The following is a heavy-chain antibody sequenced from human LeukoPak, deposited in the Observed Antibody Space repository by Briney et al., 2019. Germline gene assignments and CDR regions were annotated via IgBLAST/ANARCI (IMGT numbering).Heavy chain of an antibody. CDR1: GFTFNTYS. CDR3: ARDRYSGSYYGLWFDP. D-gene: IGHD1-26*01. J-gene: IGHJ5*02. CDR2: ISSSSSTI. Sequence: GGSLRLSCTASGFTFNTYSMNWVRQAPGKGLEWVSYISSSSSTIYSAVSVKGRFTISRDNGKNSLYLQMNSLRAEDTAVYYCARDRYSGSYYGLWFDPWGQGTLVTVSS. V-gene: IGHV3-48*01.